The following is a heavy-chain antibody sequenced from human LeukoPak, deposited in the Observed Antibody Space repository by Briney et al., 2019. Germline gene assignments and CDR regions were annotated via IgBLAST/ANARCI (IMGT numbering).Heavy chain of an antibody. CDR2: IYTSGST. CDR1: GGSISSGSYY. Sequence: SETLSLTCTVSGGSISSGSYYWSWIRQPAGKGLEWIVRIYTSGSTNYNPSLKSRVTISVDTSKNQFSLKLSSVTAADTAVYYCARVTTGGYYNCWGQGTLVTVSS. CDR3: ARVTTGGYYNC. J-gene: IGHJ4*02. D-gene: IGHD3-22*01. V-gene: IGHV4-61*02.